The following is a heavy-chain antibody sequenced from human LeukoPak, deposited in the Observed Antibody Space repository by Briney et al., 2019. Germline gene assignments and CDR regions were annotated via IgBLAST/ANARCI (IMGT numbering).Heavy chain of an antibody. CDR1: GGSFSGYY. Sequence: SETLSLTCAVYGGSFSGYYWSWIRQPPGKGLEWIGEINHSGSTNYNPSLKSRVTISVDTSKNQFSLKLSSVTAADTAVYYCARRDSWYRGYYYYYMDVWGKGTAVTISS. J-gene: IGHJ6*03. CDR2: INHSGST. D-gene: IGHD6-13*01. V-gene: IGHV4-34*01. CDR3: ARRDSWYRGYYYYYMDV.